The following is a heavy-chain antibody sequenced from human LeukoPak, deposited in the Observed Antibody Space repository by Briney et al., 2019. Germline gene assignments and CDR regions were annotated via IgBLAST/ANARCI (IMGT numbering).Heavy chain of an antibody. Sequence: PSETLSLTCTVSGGSISSYYWSWVRQAPGKGLEWVSAISGSGGSTYYADSVKGRFTISRDNSKNTLYLQMNSLRAEDTAVYYCANSGYYDSSGYLGYWGQGTLVTVSS. D-gene: IGHD3-22*01. J-gene: IGHJ4*02. CDR2: ISGSGGST. V-gene: IGHV3-23*01. CDR1: GGSISSYY. CDR3: ANSGYYDSSGYLGY.